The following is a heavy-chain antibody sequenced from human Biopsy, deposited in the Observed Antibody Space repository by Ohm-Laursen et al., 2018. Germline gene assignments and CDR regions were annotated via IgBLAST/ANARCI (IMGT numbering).Heavy chain of an antibody. D-gene: IGHD3-16*01. J-gene: IGHJ4*02. Sequence: TLSLTWSVSGGSISSSYWSWIRQPPGKGLEWIGYISYSGSTSYSPSLKSRVTISADTSKNKLSLTLSSLTAADTAVYFCAKQWSYYESFTQHYRGDFDYWGQGTLVIVSS. CDR3: AKQWSYYESFTQHYRGDFDY. V-gene: IGHV4-59*08. CDR2: ISYSGST. CDR1: GGSISSSY.